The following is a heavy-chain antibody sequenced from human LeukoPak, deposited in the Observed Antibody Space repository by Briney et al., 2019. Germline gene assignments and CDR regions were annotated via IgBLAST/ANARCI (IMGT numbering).Heavy chain of an antibody. CDR1: GFTFSSSG. CDR2: IRYDGCNK. J-gene: IGHJ4*02. Sequence: PGGSLRLSCAASGFTFSSSGMHWVRQAPGKGLEWVAFIRYDGCNKYYADSVKGRLTISRDNSKNTLYLQMNSLRAEDTAVYYCAKDFLYSGSYDGYWGQGTLVTVSS. V-gene: IGHV3-30*02. D-gene: IGHD1-26*01. CDR3: AKDFLYSGSYDGY.